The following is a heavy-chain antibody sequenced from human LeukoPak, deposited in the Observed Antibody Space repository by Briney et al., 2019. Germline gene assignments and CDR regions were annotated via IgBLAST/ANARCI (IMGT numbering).Heavy chain of an antibody. V-gene: IGHV3-23*01. CDR2: ISGSGGST. CDR1: GFTFSSYA. CDR3: AKDAPDIVVVVAAGYYFDY. D-gene: IGHD2-15*01. J-gene: IGHJ4*02. Sequence: GGSLRLSCAASGFTFSSYAMSWVRQAPGKGLEWVSAISGSGGSTYYADSVKGRSTISRDNSKNTLYLQMNSLRAEDTAVYYCAKDAPDIVVVVAAGYYFDYWGQGTLVTVSS.